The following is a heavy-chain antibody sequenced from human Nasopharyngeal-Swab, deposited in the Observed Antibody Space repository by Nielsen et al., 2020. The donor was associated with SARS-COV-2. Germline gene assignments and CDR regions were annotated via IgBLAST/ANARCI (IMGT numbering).Heavy chain of an antibody. J-gene: IGHJ3*02. D-gene: IGHD4-17*01. CDR1: GYTFITVG. CDR2: ISAYNGNT. V-gene: IGHV1-18*01. CDR3: ARDNESGDYYAYDI. Sequence: ASVKVSCKASGYTFITVGITGVRQAPGQGLEWMGWISAYNGNTNYAQKFQDRVTMTTDTSTTTAYMELRGLKTDDTAVYYCARDNESGDYYAYDIWGQGTTVTVSS.